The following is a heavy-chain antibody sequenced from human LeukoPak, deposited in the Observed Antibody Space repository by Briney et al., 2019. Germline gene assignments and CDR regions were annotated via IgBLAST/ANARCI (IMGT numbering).Heavy chain of an antibody. V-gene: IGHV4-34*01. D-gene: IGHD3-22*01. CDR1: GGSFSGYY. CDR3: ARGADGEDYYYDSSGYKD. CDR2: INHSGST. J-gene: IGHJ4*02. Sequence: SETLSLTCAVYGGSFSGYYWSWIRQPPGKGPEWIGEINHSGSTNYNPSLKSRVTISVDTSKNQFSLKLSSVTAADTAVYYCARGADGEDYYYDSSGYKDWGQGTLVTVSS.